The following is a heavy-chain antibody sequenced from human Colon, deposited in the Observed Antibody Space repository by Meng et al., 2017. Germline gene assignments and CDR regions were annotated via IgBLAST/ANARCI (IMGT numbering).Heavy chain of an antibody. CDR1: GFTFSSYG. D-gene: IGHD2-15*01. CDR2: IWYDGSNK. J-gene: IGHJ3*02. Sequence: GESLKISCAASGFTFSSYGMHWVRQAPGKGLEWVAVIWYDGSNKYYADSVKGRFTISRDNSKNTLYLQMNSLRAEETAVYYCAVMGTYCSGGSCSYDAFDIWGQGTMVTVSS. CDR3: AVMGTYCSGGSCSYDAFDI. V-gene: IGHV3-33*01.